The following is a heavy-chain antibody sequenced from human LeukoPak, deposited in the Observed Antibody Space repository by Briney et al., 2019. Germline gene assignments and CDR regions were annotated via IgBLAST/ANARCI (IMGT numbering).Heavy chain of an antibody. V-gene: IGHV4-59*08. CDR1: GGPISSYY. J-gene: IGHJ6*03. Sequence: SETLSLTCTVSGGPISSYYWSWIRQPPGKGLEWIGYIYYSGSTNYNPSLKSRVTISVDTSKNQFSLKLSSVTAADTAVYYCARRYPGCSGGSCYRGDYYYYMDVWGKGTSVSVSS. D-gene: IGHD2-15*01. CDR3: ARRYPGCSGGSCYRGDYYYYMDV. CDR2: IYYSGST.